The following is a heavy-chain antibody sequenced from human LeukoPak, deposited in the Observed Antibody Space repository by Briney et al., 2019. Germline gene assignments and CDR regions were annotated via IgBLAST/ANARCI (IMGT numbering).Heavy chain of an antibody. CDR2: FDPEDGET. D-gene: IGHD3-16*01. J-gene: IGHJ4*02. CDR1: GYTLTELS. Sequence: ASVKVSCKVSGYTLTELSMHWVRQAPGKGLEWMGGFDPEDGETIYAQKFQGRVTMTEDTSTDTAYMELSSLRSEDTAVYYCATLSLGRKGTSPFGGWGQGTLVTVSS. V-gene: IGHV1-24*01. CDR3: ATLSLGRKGTSPFGG.